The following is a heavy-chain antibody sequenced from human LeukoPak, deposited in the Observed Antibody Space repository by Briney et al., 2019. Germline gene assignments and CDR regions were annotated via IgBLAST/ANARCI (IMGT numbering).Heavy chain of an antibody. J-gene: IGHJ4*02. D-gene: IGHD5-12*01. Sequence: GGSLRLSCAASGFTVSSKYMSWVRQAPGKGLEWVSVIYSGGSTYYADSVKGRFTISRHDSKNTLYLQMNSLRAEDTAVYYCAKGGRGYDYFDYWGQGTLVTVSS. V-gene: IGHV3-53*01. CDR2: IYSGGST. CDR1: GFTVSSKY. CDR3: AKGGRGYDYFDY.